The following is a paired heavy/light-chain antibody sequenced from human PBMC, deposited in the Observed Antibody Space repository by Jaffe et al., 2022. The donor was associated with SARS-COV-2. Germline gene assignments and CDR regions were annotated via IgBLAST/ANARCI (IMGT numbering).Heavy chain of an antibody. Sequence: QVQLVESGGGVVQPGRSLRLSCAASGFTFSNYALHWVRQAPGKGLEWVASISYDGRQKYYVDSETGRFTISRDNSKNMLYLQLNSLRPEDTAVNYCARSRGYYYDSGGYYGSRVDFDFWGQGTLVTVSS. CDR1: GFTFSNYA. CDR2: ISYDGRQK. V-gene: IGHV3-30*04. D-gene: IGHD3-22*01. CDR3: ARSRGYYYDSGGYYGSRVDFDF. J-gene: IGHJ4*02.
Light chain of an antibody. J-gene: IGLJ1*01. V-gene: IGLV1-40*01. Sequence: QSVLTQPPSVSGAPGQRVSISCTGSSSNIGAGYDVHWYQHLPGTAPKLLIYHNSNRPSGVPDRFSGSKSGTSASLAINGLQAEDEADYYCQSYDSSLSGSYVFGTGTKVTVL. CDR2: HNS. CDR1: SSNIGAGYD. CDR3: QSYDSSLSGSYV.